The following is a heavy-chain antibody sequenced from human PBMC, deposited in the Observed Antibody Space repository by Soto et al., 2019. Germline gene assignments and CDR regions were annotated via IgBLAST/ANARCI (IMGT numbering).Heavy chain of an antibody. CDR1: GFTVSNNY. J-gene: IGHJ5*02. D-gene: IGHD4-17*01. CDR3: ARSPTSTNYADYFDP. CDR2: IYSGGGT. Sequence: EVQLVESGGGLVQPGGSLRLSCAASGFTVSNNYMSWVRQAPGKGLEYVSVIYSGGGTYYADSVKGRFTISRDNSKNTLYLQMNSLGAVDTAVYYCARSPTSTNYADYFDPWGQGTLVTVSS. V-gene: IGHV3-66*01.